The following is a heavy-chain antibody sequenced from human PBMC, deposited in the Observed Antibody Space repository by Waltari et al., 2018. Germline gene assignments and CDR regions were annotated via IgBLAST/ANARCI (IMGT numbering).Heavy chain of an antibody. V-gene: IGHV4-4*07. D-gene: IGHD1-26*01. CDR2: CYTSGSP. J-gene: IGHJ3*02. CDR3: ARDGGLVGPTMASAFDI. CDR1: GASTSSYY. Sequence: QVQLQESGPGLVKPSETLSLTCTVSGASTSSYYWSWIRQSAGKGLEWIGRCYTSGSPNYNPSLKSRVTMSVDTSKNQFSLKLSSVTAADTAVYYCARDGGLVGPTMASAFDIWGLGTMVTVSS.